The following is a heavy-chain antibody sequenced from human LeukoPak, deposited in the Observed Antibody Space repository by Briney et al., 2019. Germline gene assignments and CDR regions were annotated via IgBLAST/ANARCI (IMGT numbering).Heavy chain of an antibody. CDR2: TNWNGGST. Sequence: GGSLRLSCAASGFTFDDYGMSWVRQAPGKGLEWVSGTNWNGGSTGYADSVKGRFTISRDSAKNSLYLQMNSLRAEDTALYYCARRYYYDSSGYGYWGQGTLVTVSS. V-gene: IGHV3-20*04. CDR1: GFTFDDYG. J-gene: IGHJ4*02. CDR3: ARRYYYDSSGYGY. D-gene: IGHD3-22*01.